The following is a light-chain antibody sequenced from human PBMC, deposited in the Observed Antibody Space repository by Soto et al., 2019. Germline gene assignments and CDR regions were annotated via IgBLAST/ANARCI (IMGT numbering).Light chain of an antibody. CDR1: QSISNY. V-gene: IGKV1-39*01. CDR2: AAS. Sequence: DIQMTQSPSSLSASVGDRVTLTCRASQSISNYLNWYQQKPGKAPKCLLYAASTLQSGVPSRFSGSGSGTDFTLIIDSLQPEDFATYYCQQSYSSPRTFGQGTKVELK. CDR3: QQSYSSPRT. J-gene: IGKJ1*01.